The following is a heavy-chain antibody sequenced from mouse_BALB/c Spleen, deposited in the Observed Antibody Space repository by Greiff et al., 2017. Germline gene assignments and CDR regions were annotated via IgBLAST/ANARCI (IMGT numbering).Heavy chain of an antibody. J-gene: IGHJ4*01. V-gene: IGHV5-6*01. CDR3: ARYYYGSSHYAMDY. D-gene: IGHD1-1*01. Sequence: EVMLVESGGDLVKPGGSLKLSCAASGFTFSSYGMSWVRQTPDKRLEWVATISSGGSYTYYPDSVKGRFTISRDNAKNTLYLQMSSLKSEDTAMYYGARYYYGSSHYAMDYWGQGTSVTVSS. CDR2: ISSGGSYT. CDR1: GFTFSSYG.